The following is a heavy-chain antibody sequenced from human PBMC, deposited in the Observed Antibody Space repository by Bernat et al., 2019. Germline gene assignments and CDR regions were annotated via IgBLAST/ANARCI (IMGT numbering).Heavy chain of an antibody. Sequence: QVQLQQWGAGLLKPSETLSLTCAVYGGSFSGYYWSWIRQPPGKGLEWIGEINHSGSTNYNPSLKSRVTISVDTSTNQFSLKLSSVTAADTAVYYCARGGYDYIWGSYRYYYYYMDVWGKGTTVTVSS. CDR1: GGSFSGYY. CDR2: INHSGST. J-gene: IGHJ6*03. D-gene: IGHD3-16*02. V-gene: IGHV4-34*01. CDR3: ARGGYDYIWGSYRYYYYYMDV.